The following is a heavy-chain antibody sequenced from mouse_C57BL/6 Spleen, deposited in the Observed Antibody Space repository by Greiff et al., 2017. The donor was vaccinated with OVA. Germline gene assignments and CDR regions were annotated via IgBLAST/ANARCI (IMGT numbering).Heavy chain of an antibody. D-gene: IGHD1-1*01. CDR1: GYSITSGYY. V-gene: IGHV3-6*01. CDR2: ISYDGSN. CDR3: AREGENYGSSPWFAY. J-gene: IGHJ3*01. Sequence: EVKLMESGPGLVKPSQSLSLTCSVTGYSITSGYYWNWIRQFPGNKLEWMGYISYDGSNNYNPSLKNRITITRDPSKNQFFLKLNSVTTEDTATYYCAREGENYGSSPWFAYWGQGTLVTVSA.